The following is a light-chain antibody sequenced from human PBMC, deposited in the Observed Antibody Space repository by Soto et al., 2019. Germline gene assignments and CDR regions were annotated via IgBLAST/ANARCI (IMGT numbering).Light chain of an antibody. Sequence: QSVLTQPPSVSGAPGQRVTISCTGSSSNIGAGSDVHWYQQLPGTAPKLLIYNNSNRPSGVPDRFSGSKSGTSASLAITGLQADDEADYYCQSYDRSLGGVFGSGTKLTVL. V-gene: IGLV1-40*01. CDR3: QSYDRSLGGV. CDR1: SSNIGAGSD. J-gene: IGLJ1*01. CDR2: NNS.